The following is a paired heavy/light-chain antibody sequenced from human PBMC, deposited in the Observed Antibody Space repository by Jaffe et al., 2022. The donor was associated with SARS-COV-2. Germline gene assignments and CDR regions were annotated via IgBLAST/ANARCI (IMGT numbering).Heavy chain of an antibody. CDR1: GFTFSNYA. CDR2: ISDSGDRT. CDR3: ANGPWRQLWFPL. Sequence: EVQLLESGGGLVQPGGSLRLSCVASGFTFSNYAMNWVRQAPGKGLEWVSHISDSGDRTQFADSVRGRFTISRDNSKNTLYLQMNSLRVEDTAVYYCANGPWRQLWFPLWGQGTLVTVSS. D-gene: IGHD5-18*01. J-gene: IGHJ4*02. V-gene: IGHV3-23*01.
Light chain of an antibody. CDR2: DAS. V-gene: IGKV3-11*01. J-gene: IGKJ4*01. Sequence: EIVLTQSPATLSLSPGERATLSCRASQSIDSYLAWYQQKPGQAPRLLISDASNRATGIPARFSGSGSGTDFTLTISSLEPEDFAVYYCQQRSNWPLTFGGGTKLEVK. CDR3: QQRSNWPLT. CDR1: QSIDSY.